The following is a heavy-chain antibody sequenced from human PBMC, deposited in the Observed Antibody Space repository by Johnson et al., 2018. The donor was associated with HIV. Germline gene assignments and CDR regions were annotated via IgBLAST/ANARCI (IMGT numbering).Heavy chain of an antibody. D-gene: IGHD3-22*01. CDR2: IYSGGST. V-gene: IGHV3-66*01. J-gene: IGHJ3*02. Sequence: VQLVESGGDLVKAGGSLRLSCAASGSTFSDYYMSWIRQAPGKGLEWVSVIYSGGSTYYADSVKGRFTISRDNSKNTLYLQMNSLRAEDTAVYYCARAWVNYYDSPDAFDIWGQGTMVTVSS. CDR3: ARAWVNYYDSPDAFDI. CDR1: GSTFSDYY.